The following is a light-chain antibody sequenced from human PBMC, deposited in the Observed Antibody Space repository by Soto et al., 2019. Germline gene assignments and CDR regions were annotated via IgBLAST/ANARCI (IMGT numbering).Light chain of an antibody. J-gene: IGKJ1*01. V-gene: IGKV2-28*01. Sequence: EIVMTQSPLTLPVTPGEPASISCMSSQSLLYNNTYNYLDWYVQKPGQSPQLLIYFGSNRAPGVPDRFSGSGSGTDFTLKISRVEAEDVGVYYCMQPLQSWTFGQGTKVDIK. CDR3: MQPLQSWT. CDR1: QSLLYNNTYNY. CDR2: FGS.